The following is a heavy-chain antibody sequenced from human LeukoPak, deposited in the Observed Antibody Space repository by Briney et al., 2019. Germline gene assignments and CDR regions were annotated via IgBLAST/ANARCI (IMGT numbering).Heavy chain of an antibody. D-gene: IGHD3-22*01. CDR1: GFTFDDYA. V-gene: IGHV3-9*01. CDR2: ISWNSGSI. CDR3: ARDFHRRVYDSSGYSPY. J-gene: IGHJ4*02. Sequence: PGRSLRLSCAASGFTFDDYAMHWVRQAPGKGLEWVSGISWNSGSIGYADSVKGRFTISRDNAKNSLYLQMNSLRAEDTAVYYCARDFHRRVYDSSGYSPYWGQGTLVTVSS.